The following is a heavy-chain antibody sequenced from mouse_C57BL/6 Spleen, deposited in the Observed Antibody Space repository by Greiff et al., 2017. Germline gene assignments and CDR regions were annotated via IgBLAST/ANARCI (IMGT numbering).Heavy chain of an antibody. D-gene: IGHD2-1*01. CDR2: IRSGGSYT. J-gene: IGHJ2*01. CDR3: ASVYYCNSYIDY. CDR1: VFTFSSYG. Sequence: EVKLMESGGDLVKPGGSLKLSCAASVFTFSSYGMSLVRQTPDKRLEWVATIRSGGSYTYSPDSVKGRFPISRDNAKNTQYLQMSSLKYEDTAMYYCASVYYCNSYIDYWGQGTTLTVSS. V-gene: IGHV5-6*01.